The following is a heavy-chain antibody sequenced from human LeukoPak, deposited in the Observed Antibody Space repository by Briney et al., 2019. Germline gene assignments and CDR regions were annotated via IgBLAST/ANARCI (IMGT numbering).Heavy chain of an antibody. CDR3: ATLGDYYYMDV. D-gene: IGHD3-10*01. V-gene: IGHV1-24*01. CDR2: FDPEDGET. CDR1: GFTLTELS. J-gene: IGHJ6*03. Sequence: ASVKVSCKVSGFTLTELSMHWVRQAPGKGLEWMGGFDPEDGETIYAQKFQGRVTMTEDTSTDTAYMELSGLRSEDTAVYYCATLGDYYYMDVWGKGTTVTVSS.